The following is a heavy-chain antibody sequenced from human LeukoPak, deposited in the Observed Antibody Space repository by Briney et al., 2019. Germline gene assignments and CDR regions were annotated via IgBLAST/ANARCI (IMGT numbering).Heavy chain of an antibody. J-gene: IGHJ4*02. V-gene: IGHV4-4*02. CDR2: IYHSGST. D-gene: IGHD3-9*01. CDR3: ARGGTYYDILTGYYSPHFDY. CDR1: AGSISRTNW. Sequence: PSETLSLTCAVSAGSISRTNWWSWVRQPPGKGLEWIGEIYHSGSTNYNPSLKSRVTLSVDKSKNQFSLKLSSVTAADTAVYYCARGGTYYDILTGYYSPHFDYWGQGTLVTVSS.